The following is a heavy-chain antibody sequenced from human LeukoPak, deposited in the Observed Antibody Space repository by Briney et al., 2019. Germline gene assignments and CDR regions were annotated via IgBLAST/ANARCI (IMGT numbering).Heavy chain of an antibody. CDR1: GYTFTGYY. J-gene: IGHJ3*02. Sequence: ASVKVSCKASGYTFTGYYMHWVRQAPGQGLEWMGWINPNSGGTNYAQKFQGRVTMTRDTSISTAYMELSRLRSDDTAVYYCARDRKRFGRTGLAFDIWGQGTMVTVSS. CDR3: ARDRKRFGRTGLAFDI. D-gene: IGHD3-10*01. CDR2: INPNSGGT. V-gene: IGHV1-2*02.